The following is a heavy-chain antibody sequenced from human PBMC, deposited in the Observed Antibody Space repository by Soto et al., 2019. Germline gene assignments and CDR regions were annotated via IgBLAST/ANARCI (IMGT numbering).Heavy chain of an antibody. CDR1: GGSISSGGYY. D-gene: IGHD2-15*01. J-gene: IGHJ4*02. V-gene: IGHV4-31*03. CDR2: IYYSGST. CDR3: ARNNGLGYCSGGSCYRGEFDY. Sequence: PSETLSLTCTVSGGSISSGGYYWSWIRQHPGKGLEWIGYIYYSGSTYYNPSLKSRVTISVDTSKNQFSLKLSSVTAADTAVYYCARNNGLGYCSGGSCYRGEFDYWGQGTLVTVSS.